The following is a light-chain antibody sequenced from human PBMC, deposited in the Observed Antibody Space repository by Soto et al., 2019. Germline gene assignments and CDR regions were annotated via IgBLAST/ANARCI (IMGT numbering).Light chain of an antibody. CDR2: GAS. Sequence: EIESTQSPGTPSLSPGQRVTLSCIASQGVSSSYLARHQQKPGQAPRLLIDGASSRAPGISDSFSGSAFGTDFTLTISSLEPEDSAVYHCQQYGSSGTLGQGAQV. CDR1: QGVSSSY. V-gene: IGKV3-20*01. J-gene: IGKJ1*01. CDR3: QQYGSSGT.